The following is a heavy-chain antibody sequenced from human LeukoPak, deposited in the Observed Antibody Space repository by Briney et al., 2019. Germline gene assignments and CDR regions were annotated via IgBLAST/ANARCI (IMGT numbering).Heavy chain of an antibody. J-gene: IGHJ6*03. D-gene: IGHD3-22*01. CDR3: ARESGDDSSGYYSPYYYYMDV. CDR2: IYTSGST. Sequence: SETLSLTCTVSGGSISSYYWSWIRQPAGKGLEWIGRIYTSGSTNYNPSLKSRVTMSVDTSKNQFSLKLSSVTAADTAVYYCARESGDDSSGYYSPYYYYMDVWGKGTTVTVSS. V-gene: IGHV4-4*07. CDR1: GGSISSYY.